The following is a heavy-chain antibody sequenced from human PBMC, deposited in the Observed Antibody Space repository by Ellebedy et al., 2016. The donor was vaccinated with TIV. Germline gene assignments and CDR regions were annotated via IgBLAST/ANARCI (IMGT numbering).Heavy chain of an antibody. CDR3: ASVEWLRFFDY. CDR2: INAGNGNT. V-gene: IGHV1-3*01. Sequence: AASVKVSCKASGYTFTSYAKHWVRQAPGQRLEWMGWINAGNGNTKYSQKFQGRVTITRDTSASTAYMELSSLRSEDTAVYYCASVEWLRFFDYWGQGTLVTVSS. D-gene: IGHD5-12*01. CDR1: GYTFTSYA. J-gene: IGHJ4*02.